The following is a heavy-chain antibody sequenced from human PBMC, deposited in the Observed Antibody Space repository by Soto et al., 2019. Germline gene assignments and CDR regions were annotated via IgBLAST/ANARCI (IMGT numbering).Heavy chain of an antibody. Sequence: ASVKVSCKGSGYTFSGYRISWVRQATGQGLEWVGWISPKKGNTNTAQKFQGRVTMTTHTSTRTAYMELTRLKFDDTAIYFCARVDRSSWWTFDFWGQGTQGTVAS. D-gene: IGHD6-13*01. CDR2: ISPKKGNT. CDR3: ARVDRSSWWTFDF. J-gene: IGHJ4*02. V-gene: IGHV1-18*04. CDR1: GYTFSGYR.